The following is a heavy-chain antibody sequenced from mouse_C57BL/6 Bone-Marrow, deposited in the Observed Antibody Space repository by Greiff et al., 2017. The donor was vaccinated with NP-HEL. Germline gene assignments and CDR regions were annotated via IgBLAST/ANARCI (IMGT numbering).Heavy chain of an antibody. Sequence: EVKLMESGGDLVKPGGSLKLSCAASGFTFSSYGMSWVRPTPDKRLEWVATISSGGSYTYYPDSVKGRFTISRDNAKNTLYLQMSSLKSEDTAMYYCARHGNSDYWGQGTTLTVSS. CDR3: ARHGNSDY. CDR1: GFTFSSYG. CDR2: ISSGGSYT. V-gene: IGHV5-6*01. J-gene: IGHJ2*01. D-gene: IGHD1-1*02.